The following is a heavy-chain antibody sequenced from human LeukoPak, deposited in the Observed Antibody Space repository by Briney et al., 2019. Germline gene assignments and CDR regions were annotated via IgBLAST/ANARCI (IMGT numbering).Heavy chain of an antibody. V-gene: IGHV4-61*02. Sequence: PSETLSLTCTVSGGSISSGSYYWSWIRQPAGKGLGWIGRIYTRGNTNYNPALKRRVTISVDTSKNQFSLELSSVTAADTAVYYCARAGRLWVAFDIWGQGTMVTVSS. D-gene: IGHD7-27*01. CDR1: GGSISSGSYY. J-gene: IGHJ3*02. CDR3: ARAGRLWVAFDI. CDR2: IYTRGNT.